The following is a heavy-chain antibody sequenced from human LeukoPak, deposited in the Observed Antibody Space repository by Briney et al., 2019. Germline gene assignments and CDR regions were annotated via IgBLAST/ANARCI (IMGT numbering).Heavy chain of an antibody. J-gene: IGHJ6*03. CDR1: GGSISSSNW. CDR2: IYHSGST. CDR3: ARVEGLLSYYYYYMDV. Sequence: PSETLSLTCAVSGGSISSSNWWSWVRQPPGKGLEWIGEIYHSGSTNYNPSLKSRVTISVDKSKNQFSLKLSSVTAADTAVYYCARVEGLLSYYYYYMDVWGKGTTVTVSS. D-gene: IGHD1-26*01. V-gene: IGHV4-4*02.